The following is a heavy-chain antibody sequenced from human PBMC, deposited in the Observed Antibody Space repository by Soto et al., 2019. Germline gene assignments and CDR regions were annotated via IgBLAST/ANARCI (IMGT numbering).Heavy chain of an antibody. D-gene: IGHD5-18*01. CDR2: ISSSSSYI. J-gene: IGHJ3*02. CDR1: GFTFSSYS. CDR3: AGWIQLWRSAFDI. V-gene: IGHV3-21*01. Sequence: PGGSLRLSCAASGFTFSSYSMNWVRQAPGKGLEWVSSISSSSSYIYYADSVKGRFTISRDNAKNSLYLQMNSLRAEDTAVYYCAGWIQLWRSAFDIWGQGTMVTVSS.